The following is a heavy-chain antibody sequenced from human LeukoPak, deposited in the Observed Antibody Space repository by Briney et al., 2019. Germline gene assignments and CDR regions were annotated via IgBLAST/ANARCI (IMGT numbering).Heavy chain of an antibody. V-gene: IGHV4-4*07. Sequence: SETLSLTCTVSGGSISSYYWTWIRQPAGKGLEWIGRIYTSGSTYYNPSLKSRVTISVDTSKNQFSLKLSSVTAADTAVYYCARQEAYYGSGRALGYWGQGTLVTVSS. CDR3: ARQEAYYGSGRALGY. CDR2: IYTSGST. J-gene: IGHJ4*02. D-gene: IGHD3-10*01. CDR1: GGSISSYY.